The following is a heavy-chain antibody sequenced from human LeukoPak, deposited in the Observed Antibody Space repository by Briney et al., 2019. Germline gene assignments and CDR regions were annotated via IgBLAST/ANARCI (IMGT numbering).Heavy chain of an antibody. Sequence: GVSLRLSCAASGFTFRSNAMSWVRQAPGKGLEWVSGISGSGLSTDYADSVKGRFTISRDNSKNTLYLQMNSLRAEDTAVYYCARAATDYWGQGTLVTVSS. CDR3: ARAATDY. CDR1: GFTFRSNA. J-gene: IGHJ4*02. V-gene: IGHV3-23*01. CDR2: ISGSGLST.